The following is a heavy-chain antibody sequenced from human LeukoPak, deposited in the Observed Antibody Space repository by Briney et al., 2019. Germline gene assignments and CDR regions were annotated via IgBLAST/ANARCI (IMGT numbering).Heavy chain of an antibody. Sequence: GASVKVSCKASGGTFSSYAISWVRQAPGQGLEWMGGSIPIFGTANYAQKCQGRVTMTADQSTSTAYMELSSLRSEDTAVYYCARGGGSITVDRTAYYYYYMDVWGKGTTVTVSS. CDR2: SIPIFGTA. V-gene: IGHV1-69*13. CDR1: GGTFSSYA. J-gene: IGHJ6*03. CDR3: ARGGGSITVDRTAYYYYYMDV. D-gene: IGHD6-19*01.